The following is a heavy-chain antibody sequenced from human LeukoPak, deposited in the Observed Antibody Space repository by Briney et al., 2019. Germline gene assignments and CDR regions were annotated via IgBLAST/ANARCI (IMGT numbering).Heavy chain of an antibody. V-gene: IGHV3-48*03. CDR2: ISGSGKNI. D-gene: IGHD2-8*02. Sequence: GGSLRLSCAPSGFTFSNYEMNWVRQAPGKGLEWVSYISGSGKNIYYADSVKGRFTISRDNSKNSLYLQMNSLRAEDTAVYYCGNREWWSIGDAFDIWGQGTMDTVSS. CDR1: GFTFSNYE. CDR3: GNREWWSIGDAFDI. J-gene: IGHJ3*02.